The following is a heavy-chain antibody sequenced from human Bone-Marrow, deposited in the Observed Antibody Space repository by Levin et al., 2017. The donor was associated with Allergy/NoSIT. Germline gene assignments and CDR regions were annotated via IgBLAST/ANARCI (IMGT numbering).Heavy chain of an antibody. CDR1: GFTFGDYA. CDR2: IRSKAYGGTT. J-gene: IGHJ6*02. D-gene: IGHD3-3*01. V-gene: IGHV3-49*03. Sequence: GGSLRLSCTASGFTFGDYAMSWFRQAPGKGLEWVGFIRSKAYGGTTEYAASVKGRFTISRDDSKSIAYLQMNSLKTEDTAVYYCTRDQGYYDFWSGRLLQNDYYGMDVWGQGTTVTVSS. CDR3: TRDQGYYDFWSGRLLQNDYYGMDV.